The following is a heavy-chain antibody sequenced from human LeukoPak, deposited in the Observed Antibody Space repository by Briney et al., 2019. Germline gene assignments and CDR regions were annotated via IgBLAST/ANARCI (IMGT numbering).Heavy chain of an antibody. CDR3: ARGPSSGAFDI. CDR1: VYIFTDYY. CDR2: IDPDSGGT. D-gene: IGHD6-6*01. J-gene: IGHJ3*02. V-gene: IGHV1-2*06. Sequence: ASVKVSCKASVYIFTDYYIHWRRQAPGQSFEWMGRIDPDSGGTRSAHKCQGRVTVTRDTSISTVYMELRWLMSDDAAVYYCARGPSSGAFDIWGQGTMVTVSS.